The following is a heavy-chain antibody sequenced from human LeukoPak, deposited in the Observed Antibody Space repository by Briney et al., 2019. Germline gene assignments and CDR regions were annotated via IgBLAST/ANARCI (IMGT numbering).Heavy chain of an antibody. D-gene: IGHD3-22*01. J-gene: IGHJ4*02. V-gene: IGHV1-46*01. CDR3: ARDTRPSYDSSGYYYPGDY. CDR2: INPSGGST. CDR1: GHTFTSYY. Sequence: ASVKVSCKASGHTFTSYYMHWVRQAPGQGLEWMAIINPSGGSTSYAQKFQGRATMTRDTSTSTVYMELSSLRSEDTAVYYCARDTRPSYDSSGYYYPGDYWGQGTLVTVSS.